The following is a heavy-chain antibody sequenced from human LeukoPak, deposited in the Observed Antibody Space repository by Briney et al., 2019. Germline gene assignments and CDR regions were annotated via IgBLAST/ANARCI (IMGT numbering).Heavy chain of an antibody. J-gene: IGHJ5*02. Sequence: SVKVSCKASGFTFTSSAMQWVRQARGQRLEWIGWIVVGSGNTNYAQKFQERVTITRDMSTSTAYMELSSLRSEDTAVYYCAATVPLGYCSSTSCYNWFDPWGQGTLVTVSS. CDR2: IVVGSGNT. CDR3: AATVPLGYCSSTSCYNWFDP. V-gene: IGHV1-58*02. CDR1: GFTFTSSA. D-gene: IGHD2-2*01.